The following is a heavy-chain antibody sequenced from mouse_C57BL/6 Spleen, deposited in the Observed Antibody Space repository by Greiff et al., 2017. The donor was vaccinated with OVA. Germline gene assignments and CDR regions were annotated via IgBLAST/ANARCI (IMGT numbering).Heavy chain of an antibody. D-gene: IGHD2-3*01. CDR1: GFTFSDYG. CDR3: ARDGLYYYAMDY. CDR2: ISSGSSTI. Sequence: EVKVVESGGGLVKPGGSLKLSCAASGFTFSDYGMHWVRQAPEKGLEWVAYISSGSSTIYYADTVKGRFTISRDNAKNTLFLQMTSLRSEDTAMYYCARDGLYYYAMDYWGQGTSVTVSS. V-gene: IGHV5-17*01. J-gene: IGHJ4*01.